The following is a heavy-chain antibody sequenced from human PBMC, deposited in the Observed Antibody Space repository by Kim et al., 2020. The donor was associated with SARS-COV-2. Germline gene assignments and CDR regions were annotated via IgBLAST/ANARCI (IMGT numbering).Heavy chain of an antibody. J-gene: IGHJ4*02. Sequence: SRVTISVDTSKNQFSLKLSSVTAADTAVYYCARLPNYYDSSGYPYEDSDYWGQGTLVTVSS. V-gene: IGHV4-30-2*05. D-gene: IGHD3-22*01. CDR3: ARLPNYYDSSGYPYEDSDY.